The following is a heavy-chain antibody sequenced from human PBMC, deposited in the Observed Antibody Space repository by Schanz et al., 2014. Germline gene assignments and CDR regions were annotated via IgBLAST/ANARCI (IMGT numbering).Heavy chain of an antibody. D-gene: IGHD3-22*01. Sequence: EVQLLESGGGLVQPGGSLRLSCAASRFTFSSYAMSWVRQAPGKGLEWVSAISDSGDLTYYADSVKGRFTISRDNSKNTLYLQMNSLRAEDTAVYYCAKEDRNHNSDYVYWGQGTLVTVSS. J-gene: IGHJ4*02. V-gene: IGHV3-23*01. CDR2: ISDSGDLT. CDR1: RFTFSSYA. CDR3: AKEDRNHNSDYVY.